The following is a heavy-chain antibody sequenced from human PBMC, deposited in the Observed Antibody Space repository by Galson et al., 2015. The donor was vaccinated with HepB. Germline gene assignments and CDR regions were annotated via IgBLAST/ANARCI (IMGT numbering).Heavy chain of an antibody. Sequence: ETLSLTCAVFGGSFSTYHWPWIRQPPGKGLEWIGEITQSGSTHSNPSLKSRVTMSVDTSKNQFPLKVRSVTAADTAVYYCARGKGRQVLLDYHYYGMDVWCQGTTVSVSS. D-gene: IGHD3-3*01. CDR3: ARGKGRQVLLDYHYYGMDV. CDR1: GGSFSTYH. J-gene: IGHJ6*01. V-gene: IGHV4-34*01. CDR2: ITQSGST.